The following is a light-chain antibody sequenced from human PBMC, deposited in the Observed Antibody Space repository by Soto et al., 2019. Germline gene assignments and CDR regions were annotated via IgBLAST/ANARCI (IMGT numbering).Light chain of an antibody. J-gene: IGLJ2*01. CDR3: ETWDSKGV. CDR1: SGHSSYI. Sequence: QLVLTQSSSASASLGSSVKLTCTLSSGHSSYIIAWYQQQPGKAPRYLMKLEGSGSYNKGSGVPDRFSGSSSGADRYLTISNLQSEDEADYYCETWDSKGVFGGGTKLTVL. CDR2: LEGSGSY. V-gene: IGLV4-60*03.